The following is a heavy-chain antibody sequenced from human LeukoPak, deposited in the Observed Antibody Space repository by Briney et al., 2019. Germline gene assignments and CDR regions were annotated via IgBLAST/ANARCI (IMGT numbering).Heavy chain of an antibody. J-gene: IGHJ4*02. CDR3: ARGQYSPDY. Sequence: GGSLRLSCAASGFTLSSYGMHWVRQAPGKGLEWVALIWYDGSNKYYTDSVKGRFTISRDNSKNTLYLQMSSLRAEDTAVYYCARGQYSPDYWGQGTLVTVSS. V-gene: IGHV3-33*01. D-gene: IGHD2-15*01. CDR2: IWYDGSNK. CDR1: GFTLSSYG.